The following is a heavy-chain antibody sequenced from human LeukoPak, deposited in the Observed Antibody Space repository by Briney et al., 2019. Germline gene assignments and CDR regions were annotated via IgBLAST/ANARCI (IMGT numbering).Heavy chain of an antibody. CDR2: IYYTGST. Sequence: PSETLSLTCTVSGGALSNYYWSWIRQPPGKGLEWFGYIYYTGSTNYNPSLKSRITISVDTSKNQFSLKLSSVTAADTAVYYCARGSINWGYFDYWGQGTLVTVSS. V-gene: IGHV4-59*01. CDR3: ARGSINWGYFDY. CDR1: GGALSNYY. J-gene: IGHJ4*02. D-gene: IGHD3-16*01.